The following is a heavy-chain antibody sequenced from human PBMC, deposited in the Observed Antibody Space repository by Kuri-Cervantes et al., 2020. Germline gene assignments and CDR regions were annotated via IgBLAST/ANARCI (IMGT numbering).Heavy chain of an antibody. CDR3: ARDDYDYVWGSWGIPDGAFDI. J-gene: IGHJ3*02. D-gene: IGHD3-16*01. CDR2: IYTGGST. V-gene: IGHV3-53*01. CDR1: GFTVSSNY. Sequence: GGSLRLSCAASGFTVSSNYMSWVRQAPGKGLEWVSVIYTGGSTYYADSVKGRFTISRDNAKNSLYLQMNSLRAEDTAVYYCARDDYDYVWGSWGIPDGAFDIWGQGTMVTVSS.